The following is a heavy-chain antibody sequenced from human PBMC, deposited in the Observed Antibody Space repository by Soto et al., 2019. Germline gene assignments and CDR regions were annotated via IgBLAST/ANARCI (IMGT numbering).Heavy chain of an antibody. D-gene: IGHD1-26*01. CDR2: ISGSGDST. V-gene: IGHV3-23*01. J-gene: IGHJ4*02. CDR1: GFTFNKYA. CDR3: AKDIKPVGTTTFDY. Sequence: GGSLRLSCAAPGFTFNKYAMSWVRQAPGKGLEWVSAISGSGDSTYYTDSVKGRFTISRDNSKNTQYLEMNSLRAEDTAVYYCAKDIKPVGTTTFDYWGQGALVTVSS.